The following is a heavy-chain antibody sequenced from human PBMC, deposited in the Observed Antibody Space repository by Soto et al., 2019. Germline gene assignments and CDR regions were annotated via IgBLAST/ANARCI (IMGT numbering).Heavy chain of an antibody. D-gene: IGHD4-4*01. Sequence: GASVKDFCKASGYTFTSYAMHWVRQAPGQRLEWMGWINAGNGNTKYSQKFQGRVTITRDTSASTAYMELSSLRSEDPAVYYCARDTVTPFGMDYWGQGTLVTVSS. CDR2: INAGNGNT. CDR1: GYTFTSYA. CDR3: ARDTVTPFGMDY. J-gene: IGHJ4*02. V-gene: IGHV1-3*01.